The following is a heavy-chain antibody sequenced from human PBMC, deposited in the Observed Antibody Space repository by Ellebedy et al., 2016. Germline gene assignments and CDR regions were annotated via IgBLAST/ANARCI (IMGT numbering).Heavy chain of an antibody. V-gene: IGHV4-38-2*02. CDR2: IYHSGST. J-gene: IGHJ4*02. Sequence: SETLSLXXTVSGYSISSGYYWGWIRQPPGKGLEWIGSIYHSGSTYYNPSLKSRVTISVDTSKNQFSLKLSSVTAADTAVYYCASFARGATTPPAHDYWGQGTLVTVSS. CDR3: ASFARGATTPPAHDY. D-gene: IGHD1-26*01. CDR1: GYSISSGYY.